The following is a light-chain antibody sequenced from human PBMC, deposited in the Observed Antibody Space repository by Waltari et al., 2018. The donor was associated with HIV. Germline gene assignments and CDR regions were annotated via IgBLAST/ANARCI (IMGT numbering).Light chain of an antibody. J-gene: IGKJ1*01. V-gene: IGKV1-5*03. CDR3: QQYNSYSRT. CDR2: EAS. Sequence: DIQMTQSPSTLSASVGDKVTITCRASQSVSLWLAWYQQKPGKAPKLLIYEASNLESGVPSRFSGNGSGTEFTLTISSLQPDDFATYYCQQYNSYSRTFGQGTKVDIK. CDR1: QSVSLW.